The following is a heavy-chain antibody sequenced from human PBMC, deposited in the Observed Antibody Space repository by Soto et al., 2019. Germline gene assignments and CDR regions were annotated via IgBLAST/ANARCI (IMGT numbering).Heavy chain of an antibody. CDR2: ISYDGSNK. J-gene: IGHJ5*02. CDR3: AEPLGATTAMET. Sequence: QVQLVESGGGVVQPGRSLRLSCAASGFTFSSFGMHWVRQAPGKGLEWVAVISYDGSNKDYADSVKGRFTISRDNSKNTLYLQMNSLRAEDTAVYYCAEPLGATTAMETWGQGALVTVSS. V-gene: IGHV3-30*18. D-gene: IGHD1-26*01. CDR1: GFTFSSFG.